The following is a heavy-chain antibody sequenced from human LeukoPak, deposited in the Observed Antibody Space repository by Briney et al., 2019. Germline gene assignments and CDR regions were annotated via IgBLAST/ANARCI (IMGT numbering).Heavy chain of an antibody. CDR2: IYYSGST. CDR1: GGSISSYY. D-gene: IGHD3-22*01. V-gene: IGHV4-59*01. J-gene: IGHJ4*02. Sequence: SETLSLTCTVSGGSISSYYWSWIRQPPGKGVGWIGYIYYSGSTNYNPSLQSRVTISVDTSKNQFSLKLSSVTAADTAVYYCARVGYDSSGRTSPNTFDYWGQGTLVTVSS. CDR3: ARVGYDSSGRTSPNTFDY.